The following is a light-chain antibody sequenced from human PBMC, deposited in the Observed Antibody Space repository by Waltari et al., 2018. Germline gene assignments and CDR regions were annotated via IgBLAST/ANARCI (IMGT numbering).Light chain of an antibody. CDR2: MGS. CDR3: MQALQFIT. Sequence: DIVMTQSPLSLSVTPGEPASISCRSSRSLLRHSEYNYLDWYLQKPGQSPQLLIYMGSNRASGVPDRFSGSGSGTDFTLKISRVEAEDVGVYYCMQALQFITFGQGTRLEIK. V-gene: IGKV2-28*01. J-gene: IGKJ5*01. CDR1: RSLLRHSEYNY.